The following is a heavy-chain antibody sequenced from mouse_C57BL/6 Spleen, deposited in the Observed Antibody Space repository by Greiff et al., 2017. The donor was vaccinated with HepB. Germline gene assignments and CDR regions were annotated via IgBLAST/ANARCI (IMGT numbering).Heavy chain of an antibody. CDR1: GYTFTSYW. D-gene: IGHD2-4*01. CDR2: IDPSDSYN. Sequence: QVQLQQPGAELVMPGASVKLSCKASGYTFTSYWMHWVKQRPGQGLEWIGEIDPSDSYNNYNQKFKGKSTLTVDKSSRTADMQLSSLTSEDSAVYYCARVYYDYDGWFAYWGQGTLVTVSA. CDR3: ARVYYDYDGWFAY. V-gene: IGHV1-69*01. J-gene: IGHJ3*01.